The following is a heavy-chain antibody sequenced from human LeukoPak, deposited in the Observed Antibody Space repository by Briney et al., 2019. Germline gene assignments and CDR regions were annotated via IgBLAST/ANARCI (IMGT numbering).Heavy chain of an antibody. Sequence: PGGSLRLSCAASGFTFSSYSMNWVRQAPGKGLEWVSSISSSSSYIYYADSVKGRFTISRDNAKNSLYLQMSSLRAEDTAVYYCAKGRHYYDSSGYYPLDYWGQGTLVTVSS. J-gene: IGHJ4*02. CDR2: ISSSSSYI. D-gene: IGHD3-22*01. CDR1: GFTFSSYS. V-gene: IGHV3-21*01. CDR3: AKGRHYYDSSGYYPLDY.